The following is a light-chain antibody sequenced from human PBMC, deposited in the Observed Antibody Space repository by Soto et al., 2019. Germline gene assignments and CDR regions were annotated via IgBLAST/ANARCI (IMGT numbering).Light chain of an antibody. J-gene: IGKJ1*01. V-gene: IGKV2-28*01. CDR3: MQALQTPT. CDR1: QSLLHSNGYNY. Sequence: DIVMTQSPLSLSVTPGEPASISCRSSQSLLHSNGYNYLYWYLQKPGQSPQVLIYVGSNRASGVPDRFSGSGSGTDFTLKISRVEAEDVGVYYCMQALQTPTFGQGTKVDIK. CDR2: VGS.